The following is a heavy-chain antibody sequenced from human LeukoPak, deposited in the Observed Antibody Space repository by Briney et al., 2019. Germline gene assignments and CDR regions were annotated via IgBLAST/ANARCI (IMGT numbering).Heavy chain of an antibody. CDR1: GGTFSSYA. V-gene: IGHV1-69*04. Sequence: SVKVSCKASGGTFSSYAISWVRQAPGQGLEWMGRIIPILGIANYAQKFQGRVTITADKSTSTAYMELSSLRSEDTAVYYCASYPMATSERRFDYWGQGTLVTVSS. D-gene: IGHD5-12*01. CDR3: ASYPMATSERRFDY. CDR2: IIPILGIA. J-gene: IGHJ4*02.